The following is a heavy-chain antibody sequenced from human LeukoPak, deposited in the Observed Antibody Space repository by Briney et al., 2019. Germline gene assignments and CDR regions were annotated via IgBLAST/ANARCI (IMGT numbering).Heavy chain of an antibody. Sequence: GGSLRLSCAASGFTFDDYAMHWVRQAPGKGLEWVSGISWNSGSIGYADSVKGRFTISRDNAKNSLYQQMNSLRAEDTALYYCAKDIAYSSSWFYEGDAFDIWGQGTMVTVSS. V-gene: IGHV3-9*01. J-gene: IGHJ3*02. D-gene: IGHD6-13*01. CDR3: AKDIAYSSSWFYEGDAFDI. CDR1: GFTFDDYA. CDR2: ISWNSGSI.